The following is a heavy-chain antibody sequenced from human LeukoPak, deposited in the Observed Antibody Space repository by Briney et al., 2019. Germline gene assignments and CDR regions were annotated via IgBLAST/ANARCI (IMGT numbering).Heavy chain of an antibody. V-gene: IGHV4-61*01. CDR3: ARLDCSSTSCYAFDY. D-gene: IGHD2-2*01. Sequence: PSETLSLTCTVSGGSVSSGSYYWSWIRQPPGKGLEWIGYIYYSGSTNYNPSLKSRVTISVDTSKNRFSLKLSSVTAAATAVYYCARLDCSSTSCYAFDYWGQGTLVTVSS. CDR2: IYYSGST. J-gene: IGHJ4*02. CDR1: GGSVSSGSYY.